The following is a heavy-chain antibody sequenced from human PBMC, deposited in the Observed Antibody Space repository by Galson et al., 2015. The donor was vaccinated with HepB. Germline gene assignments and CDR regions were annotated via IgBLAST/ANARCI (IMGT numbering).Heavy chain of an antibody. CDR1: GFTFSSYA. D-gene: IGHD3-16*01. CDR2: ITSSSSPI. Sequence: SLRLSCAASGFTFSSYAFNWVRQAPGKGLEWLSFITSSSSPIYYADSVKGRFTISGDNAKNSLYLQMNSLRAEDTAVYYCARDKFGGSFDIWGQGTMVTVSS. J-gene: IGHJ3*02. V-gene: IGHV3-48*01. CDR3: ARDKFGGSFDI.